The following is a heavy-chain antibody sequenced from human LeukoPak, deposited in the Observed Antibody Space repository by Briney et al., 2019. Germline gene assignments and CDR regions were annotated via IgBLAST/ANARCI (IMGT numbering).Heavy chain of an antibody. D-gene: IGHD1-26*01. J-gene: IGHJ4*02. Sequence: PGGSLRLSCAASGFIFSSYEMNWVRQAPGKGLEWVSYISSSGSTIYYADSVKGRFTISRDNAKNSLYLQMNSLRAEDTAVYYCARGLVLLPIDYWGQGTLVTVSS. CDR3: ARGLVLLPIDY. CDR1: GFIFSSYE. V-gene: IGHV3-48*03. CDR2: ISSSGSTI.